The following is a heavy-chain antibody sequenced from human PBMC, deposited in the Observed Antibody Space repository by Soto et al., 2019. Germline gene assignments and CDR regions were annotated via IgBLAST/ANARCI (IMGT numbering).Heavy chain of an antibody. CDR1: GGSFRGYY. CDR3: ARGRGDGDNQHWYFDL. J-gene: IGHJ2*01. V-gene: IGHV4-34*01. CDR2: INHSGST. Sequence: QVHLQQWGAGLLKPSETLSLTCAVYGGSFRGYYWSWIRQPPGKGLERIGEINHSGSTNYNPSLKSRVSISVGTSTNQVSLKLSSVTAADTAVYYCARGRGDGDNQHWYFDLWGRGTLVTVSS. D-gene: IGHD3-10*01.